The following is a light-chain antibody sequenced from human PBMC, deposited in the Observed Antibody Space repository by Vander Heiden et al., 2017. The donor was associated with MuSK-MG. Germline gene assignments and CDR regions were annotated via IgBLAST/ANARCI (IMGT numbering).Light chain of an antibody. V-gene: IGKV3-20*01. Sequence: EIVLTQSPGTLSLSPGERATLSCRASQSVSSSYLARYQQKPGQAPRLLIYGASSRATGIPDRFGGSGSGTDFTLTISRLEPEDFAVYYCQQDGSSPPITFGQGTRLEIK. CDR3: QQDGSSPPIT. CDR1: QSVSSSY. CDR2: GAS. J-gene: IGKJ5*01.